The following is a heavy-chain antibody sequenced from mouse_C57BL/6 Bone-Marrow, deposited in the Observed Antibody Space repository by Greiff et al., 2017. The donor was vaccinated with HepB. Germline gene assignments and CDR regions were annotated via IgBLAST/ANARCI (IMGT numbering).Heavy chain of an antibody. CDR3: ARYDYDVFDY. J-gene: IGHJ2*01. V-gene: IGHV1-69*01. D-gene: IGHD2-4*01. Sequence: QVQLQQPGAELVMPGASVKLSCKASDYTFTSYWMHWVKQRPGQGLEWIGEIDPSDSYTNYNQKFKGKSTLTVDKSSSTAYMQLSSLTSEDSAVYYCARYDYDVFDYWGQGTTLTVSS. CDR1: DYTFTSYW. CDR2: IDPSDSYT.